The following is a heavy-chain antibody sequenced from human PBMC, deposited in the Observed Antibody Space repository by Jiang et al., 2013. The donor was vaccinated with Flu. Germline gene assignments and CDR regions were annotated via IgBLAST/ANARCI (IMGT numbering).Heavy chain of an antibody. CDR1: GFTFSLYP. J-gene: IGHJ4*02. CDR2: IRFDGSSK. D-gene: IGHD3-9*01. V-gene: IGHV3-30*02. CDR3: ATLRGSSYDTYLADY. Sequence: LSCAASGFTFSLYPMYWVRQAPGKGLEWVASIRFDGSSKYYAESVKGRFTISRDNSKNTLYLQMNSLRPEDTSVYWCATLRGSSYDTYLADYWGQGTLVTVSS.